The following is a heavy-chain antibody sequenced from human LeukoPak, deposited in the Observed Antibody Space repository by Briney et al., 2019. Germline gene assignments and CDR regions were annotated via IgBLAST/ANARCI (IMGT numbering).Heavy chain of an antibody. D-gene: IGHD6-13*01. CDR2: ISSSSSYI. Sequence: PGGSLRLSCAASGFTFSSYSMNWVRQAPGKGLEWVSSISSSSSYIYYADSVKGRFTISRDNAKNSLYLQMNSLSVEDTAVYYCAKPLYSSSWYGFDYWGQGTLATVSS. CDR1: GFTFSSYS. CDR3: AKPLYSSSWYGFDY. V-gene: IGHV3-21*04. J-gene: IGHJ4*02.